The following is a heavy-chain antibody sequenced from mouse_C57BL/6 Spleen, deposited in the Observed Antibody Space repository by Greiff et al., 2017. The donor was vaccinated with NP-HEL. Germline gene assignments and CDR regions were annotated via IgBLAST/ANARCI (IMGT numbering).Heavy chain of an antibody. J-gene: IGHJ3*01. CDR3: SRGDYDYPFAY. V-gene: IGHV1-18*01. CDR1: GYPFTAYN. Sequence: VQLQQSGPELVKPGASVKIPCKASGYPFTAYNMAWLKQSHGKSLEWIGDINPNNGGTIANQKCKGKATLTVDKCSSTVDMELRSLKSEDTAVYDCSRGDYDYPFAYWGQGTRVTVSA. D-gene: IGHD2-4*01. CDR2: INPNNGGT.